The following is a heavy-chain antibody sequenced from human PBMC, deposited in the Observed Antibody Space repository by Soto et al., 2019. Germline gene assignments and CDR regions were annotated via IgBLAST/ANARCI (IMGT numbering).Heavy chain of an antibody. CDR2: IYYSGST. CDR1: GGSISSGGYY. J-gene: IGHJ4*02. V-gene: IGHV4-31*03. D-gene: IGHD6-19*01. CDR3: ARGSIAVAPWGG. Sequence: SETLSLTCTVSGGSISSGGYYWSWIRQHPGKGLEWIGYIYYSGSTYYNPSLKSRVTISVDTSKNQFSLKLSSVTAADTAVYYCARGSIAVAPWGGRGQRTLVTVSS.